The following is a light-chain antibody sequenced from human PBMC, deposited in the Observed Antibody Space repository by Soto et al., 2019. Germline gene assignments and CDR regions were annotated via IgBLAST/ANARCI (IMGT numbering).Light chain of an antibody. CDR2: EVS. CDR3: SSYRATNTEA. CDR1: SSDIGTFKY. Sequence: QSALAQPASVSGSPGQSITITCTGTSSDIGTFKYVSWYQQHAGKAPKLLIYEVSVRPSGISGRFSGSKSGNTASLTISALRAEDEADYYCSSYRATNTEAFGTGTKVTLL. V-gene: IGLV2-14*01. J-gene: IGLJ1*01.